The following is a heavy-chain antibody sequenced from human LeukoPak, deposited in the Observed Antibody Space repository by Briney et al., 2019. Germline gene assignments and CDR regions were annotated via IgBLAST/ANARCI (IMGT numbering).Heavy chain of an antibody. CDR2: INHSGST. V-gene: IGHV4-34*01. J-gene: IGHJ5*02. CDR1: GGSFSGYY. Sequence: SETLSLTCAVYGGSFSGYYWGWIRQPPGKGLEWIGEINHSGSTNYNPSLKSRVTISVDTSKNQFSLKLSSVTAADTAVYYCARGRGTIFGVVTFDPWGQGTLVTVSS. D-gene: IGHD3-3*01. CDR3: ARGRGTIFGVVTFDP.